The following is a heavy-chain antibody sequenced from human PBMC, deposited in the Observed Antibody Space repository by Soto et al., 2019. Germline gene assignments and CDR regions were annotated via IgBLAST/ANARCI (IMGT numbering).Heavy chain of an antibody. CDR2: IYYSGST. J-gene: IGHJ4*02. Sequence: PSETLSLTCTVSGGSISSYYWSWIRQPPGKGLEWIGYIYYSGSTNYNPSLKSRVTISVDTSKNQFSLKLSSVTAADTAVYYCARGSSGYYFGLGYFDYWGQGTLVT. CDR3: ARGSSGYYFGLGYFDY. CDR1: GGSISSYY. V-gene: IGHV4-59*01. D-gene: IGHD3-22*01.